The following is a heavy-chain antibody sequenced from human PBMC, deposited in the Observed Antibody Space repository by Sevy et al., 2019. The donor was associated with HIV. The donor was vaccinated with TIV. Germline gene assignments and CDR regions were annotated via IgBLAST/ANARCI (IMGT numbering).Heavy chain of an antibody. Sequence: GGSLRLSCAASGFTFSSHEMNWVRQAPGKGLEWVSYISSSGDTIDYADSVRGRFTISRDNAKKSLYLQMNSLRAEDTAVYYCAKRGGQYDLGMDVWGQGTTVTVSS. CDR3: AKRGGQYDLGMDV. CDR2: ISSSGDTI. J-gene: IGHJ6*02. CDR1: GFTFSSHE. D-gene: IGHD3-3*01. V-gene: IGHV3-48*03.